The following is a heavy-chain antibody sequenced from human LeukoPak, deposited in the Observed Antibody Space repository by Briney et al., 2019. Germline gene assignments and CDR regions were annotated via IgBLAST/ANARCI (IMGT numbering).Heavy chain of an antibody. V-gene: IGHV1-69*13. CDR3: VRVGYSGYDMWGFSDY. Sequence: SSVKVSCKASGCTFISYAFSWVRQAPGKGLEWMGGIIPIFGTANNAQKFQGRVTITADESTSAAYMGLSRLRSEDTAVYYCVRVGYSGYDMWGFSDYWGQGTLVTVSS. CDR2: IIPIFGTA. J-gene: IGHJ4*02. CDR1: GCTFISYA. D-gene: IGHD5-12*01.